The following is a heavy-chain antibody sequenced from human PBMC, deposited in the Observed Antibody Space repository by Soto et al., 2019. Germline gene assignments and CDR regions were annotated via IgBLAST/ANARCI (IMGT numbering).Heavy chain of an antibody. CDR3: ARGRGRYSSGWSWFDP. Sequence: PSETLSLTCGVSGGTIRSPDWWTWVRQPPGKGLEWIGEIFQSGSTNYTPSLESRVTISVDKSKNQFSLTGTSVTAADTAVYFCARGRGRYSSGWSWFDPWGQGILVTVSS. CDR2: IFQSGST. CDR1: GGTIRSPDW. D-gene: IGHD6-19*01. J-gene: IGHJ5*02. V-gene: IGHV4-4*02.